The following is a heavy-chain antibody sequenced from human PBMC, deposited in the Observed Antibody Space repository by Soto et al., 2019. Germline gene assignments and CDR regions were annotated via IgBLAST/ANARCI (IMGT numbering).Heavy chain of an antibody. D-gene: IGHD5-12*01. CDR2: IFSSGST. CDR1: GCSINTFY. CDR3: AREGSYSAYNFAHGIQLWSFDF. V-gene: IGHV4-4*07. J-gene: IGHJ4*02. Sequence: SEALSLSCAVSGCSINTFYWSWVRQPAGKGLEWIGRIFSSGSTSFNPSLESRVAMSVDTSKNHFSLNLSSVTAADMAVYYCAREGSYSAYNFAHGIQLWSFDFWGQGALVTVSS.